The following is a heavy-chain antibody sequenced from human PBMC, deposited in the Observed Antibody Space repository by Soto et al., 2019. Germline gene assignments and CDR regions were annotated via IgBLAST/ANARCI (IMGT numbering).Heavy chain of an antibody. D-gene: IGHD4-17*01. J-gene: IGHJ4*02. Sequence: QVQLVQSGPEVKKPGASVKVSCKASGYTFTSYGISWVRQAPGQGLEWLGWISAYSGKRNYTQKLQGRVTLTTDTSTSRAYMELRNLRSDDTAVYYCAREPPMSTGYWGQGTQVTVSS. CDR2: ISAYSGKR. V-gene: IGHV1-18*01. CDR1: GYTFTSYG. CDR3: AREPPMSTGY.